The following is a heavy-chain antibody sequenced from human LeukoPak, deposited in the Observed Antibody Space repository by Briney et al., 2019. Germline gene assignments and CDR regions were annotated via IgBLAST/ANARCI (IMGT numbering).Heavy chain of an antibody. Sequence: GGSLRLSCAASGCTFSSHSMNWVRQAPGKGLEWVSSISSSSSYIYYADSVKGRFTISRDNAKNSLYLQMNSLRAEDTAVYYCARDLYDFWSGYYGAFDYWGQGTLVTVSS. CDR2: ISSSSSYI. CDR1: GCTFSSHS. CDR3: ARDLYDFWSGYYGAFDY. D-gene: IGHD3-3*01. V-gene: IGHV3-21*01. J-gene: IGHJ4*02.